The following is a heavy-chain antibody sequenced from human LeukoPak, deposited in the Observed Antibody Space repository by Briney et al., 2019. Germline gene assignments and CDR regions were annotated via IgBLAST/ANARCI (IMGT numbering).Heavy chain of an antibody. D-gene: IGHD6-6*01. V-gene: IGHV3-48*03. CDR3: ARRSNSSGGFDF. Sequence: GGSLRLSCAASGFPFSSYGMNWVRQAPGKGLEWVSYISGSTNIINYADSVKGRFTISRDNAKNSLFLQMNSLRAEDTAVYYCARRSNSSGGFDFWGQGTLVTASS. J-gene: IGHJ4*02. CDR1: GFPFSSYG. CDR2: ISGSTNII.